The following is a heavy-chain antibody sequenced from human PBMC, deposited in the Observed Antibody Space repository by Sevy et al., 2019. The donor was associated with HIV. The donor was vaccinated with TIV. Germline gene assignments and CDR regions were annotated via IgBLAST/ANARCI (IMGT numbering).Heavy chain of an antibody. J-gene: IGHJ4*02. V-gene: IGHV3-33*01. CDR2: IWYDGSNK. Sequence: GGSLRLSCAASGFTFSSYGMHWVRQAPGKGLEWVAVIWYDGSNKYYADSVKGRFTISRDNSKNTLYLQMNSLRAEDTVVYYCARGDIAVAALDYWGQGTLVTVSS. D-gene: IGHD6-19*01. CDR1: GFTFSSYG. CDR3: ARGDIAVAALDY.